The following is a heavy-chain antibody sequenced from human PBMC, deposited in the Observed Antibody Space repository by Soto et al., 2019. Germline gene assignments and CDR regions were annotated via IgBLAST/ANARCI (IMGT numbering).Heavy chain of an antibody. D-gene: IGHD1-1*01. CDR2: IYYSGST. J-gene: IGHJ4*02. CDR1: GGSISSYY. CDR3: ARHSNMYRKSFDY. V-gene: IGHV4-59*08. Sequence: QVQLQESGPGLVKPSETLSLTCTVSGGSISSYYWSWIRQPPGKGLEWIGYIYYSGSTNSNPSLKSRATKSVDTSKNQFSLKLSSVTAADTAVYYCARHSNMYRKSFDYWGQGTLVTVSS.